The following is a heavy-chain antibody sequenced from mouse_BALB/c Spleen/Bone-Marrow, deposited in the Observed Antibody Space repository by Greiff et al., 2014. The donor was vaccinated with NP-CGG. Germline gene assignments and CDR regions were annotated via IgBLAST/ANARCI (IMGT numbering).Heavy chain of an antibody. CDR3: ARCLTGTSAMDY. CDR1: GYAFTNYL. V-gene: IGHV1-54*01. CDR2: INPGSGGT. J-gene: IGHJ4*01. D-gene: IGHD4-1*01. Sequence: VQLQQSGAELVRPGTSVRVSCKASGYAFTNYLIEWVKQRPGQGLVWIGVINPGSGGTNYNEKFKAKATLTADKSSSTAYMQLSSLTSDDSAVYFCARCLTGTSAMDYWGQGTSVTVSS.